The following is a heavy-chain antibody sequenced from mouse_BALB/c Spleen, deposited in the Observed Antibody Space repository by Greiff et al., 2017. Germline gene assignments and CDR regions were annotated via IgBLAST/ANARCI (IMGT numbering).Heavy chain of an antibody. D-gene: IGHD2-14*01. Sequence: VQGVESGAELVRPGVSVKISCKGSGYTFTDYAMHWVKQSHAKSLEWIGVISTYYGDASYNQKFKGKATMTVDKSSSTAYMELARLTSEDSAIYYCARTGYGYDNYFDYWGQGTTLTVSS. CDR3: ARTGYGYDNYFDY. V-gene: IGHV1S137*01. CDR1: GYTFTDYA. J-gene: IGHJ2*01. CDR2: ISTYYGDA.